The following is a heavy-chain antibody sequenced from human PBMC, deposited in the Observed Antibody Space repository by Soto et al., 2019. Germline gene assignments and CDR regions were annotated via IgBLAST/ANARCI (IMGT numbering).Heavy chain of an antibody. Sequence: PGGSLRLSCAASGFTFSSYDMHWVRQATGKSLEWVSRIGTAGDTYYPDSVKGRFTISRENAKNSLYLQMNSLGAGDTAVYYCARVGLPYCRSTSCYAFDIWGQGTMVTVSS. J-gene: IGHJ3*02. D-gene: IGHD2-2*01. CDR1: GFTFSSYD. CDR2: IGTAGDT. V-gene: IGHV3-13*04. CDR3: ARVGLPYCRSTSCYAFDI.